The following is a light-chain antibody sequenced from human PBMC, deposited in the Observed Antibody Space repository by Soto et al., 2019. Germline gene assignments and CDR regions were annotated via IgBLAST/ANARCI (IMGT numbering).Light chain of an antibody. J-gene: IGLJ1*01. CDR1: RSNIGAGYD. CDR3: QSYDSSLSGYV. Sequence: QCLLKLPPSVSGAPGQRFPISCTGSRSNIGAGYDVHWYHQFPGTAPKVLIYGNNNRPSGVPDRFSGSKSGTSASLAITGLQAEDEADYYCQSYDSSLSGYVFGTGTKVTVL. V-gene: IGLV1-40*01. CDR2: GNN.